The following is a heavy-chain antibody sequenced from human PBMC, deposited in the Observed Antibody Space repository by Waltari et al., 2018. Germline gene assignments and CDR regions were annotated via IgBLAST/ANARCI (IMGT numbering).Heavy chain of an antibody. CDR1: EFTFSTYW. CDR2: IDNVGGKI. J-gene: IGHJ6*02. V-gene: IGHV3-74*01. CDR3: ATHRPGGYGMDV. Sequence: EVQLVASGGGLVQPGESLRLSCTASEFTFSTYWMHWVRQAPGKGLVGVSRIDNVGGKITYTDSVKGRFTISRDNAKKTLYLQMNSLRPEDTAVYYCATHRPGGYGMDVWGQGTTVTVSS. D-gene: IGHD2-15*01.